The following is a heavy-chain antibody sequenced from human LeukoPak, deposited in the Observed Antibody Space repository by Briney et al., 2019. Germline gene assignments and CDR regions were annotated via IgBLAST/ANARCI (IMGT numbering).Heavy chain of an antibody. CDR2: IYYSGST. D-gene: IGHD6-6*01. CDR3: ARGPPGTSYSRSSKNWFDP. J-gene: IGHJ5*02. CDR1: GGSISSSSYY. V-gene: IGHV4-39*01. Sequence: SETLSLTCTVSGGSISSSSYYWGWIRQPPGKGLEWIGSIYYSGSTYYNPSLKSRVTISVDTSKNQFSLKLSSVTAADTAVYYCARGPPGTSYSRSSKNWFDPWGQGTLVTVSS.